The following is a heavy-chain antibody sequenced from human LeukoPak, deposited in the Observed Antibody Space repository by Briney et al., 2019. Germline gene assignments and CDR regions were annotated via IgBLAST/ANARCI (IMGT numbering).Heavy chain of an antibody. Sequence: GASVTVSCKASGYTFTGYYMHWVRQAPGQGLEWMGWINPNSGGTNYAQKFQGRVTMTRDTSISTAYMELSRLRSDDTAVYYCALDGKYSYGYRGRSAFDYWGQGTLVTVSS. CDR3: ALDGKYSYGYRGRSAFDY. CDR1: GYTFTGYY. CDR2: INPNSGGT. D-gene: IGHD5-18*01. V-gene: IGHV1-2*02. J-gene: IGHJ4*02.